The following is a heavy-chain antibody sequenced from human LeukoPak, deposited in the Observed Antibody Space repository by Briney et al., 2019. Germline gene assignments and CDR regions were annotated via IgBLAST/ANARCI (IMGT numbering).Heavy chain of an antibody. Sequence: ASVKVSCKASGGTFSSYAISWVRQAPGQGLEWLGRIIPILGIANYAQKFQGRVTITADKSTSTAYMELSSLRSEDTAVYYCAREDEWVNWGQGTLVTVSS. CDR1: GGTFSSYA. CDR2: IIPILGIA. D-gene: IGHD2-8*01. J-gene: IGHJ4*02. CDR3: AREDEWVN. V-gene: IGHV1-69*04.